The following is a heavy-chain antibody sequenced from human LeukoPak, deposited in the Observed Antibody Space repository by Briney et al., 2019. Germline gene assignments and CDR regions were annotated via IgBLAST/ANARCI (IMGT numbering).Heavy chain of an antibody. D-gene: IGHD6-13*01. CDR2: INPNSGGT. V-gene: IGHV1-2*02. J-gene: IGHJ4*02. Sequence: ASVKVSCKASGYTFTGYYMHWVRQAPGQGLEWMGWINPNSGGTNYAQKFQGRVTMTRDTSISTGYMEPSRLRSDDTAVYYCARDLSLDIAAAVSDYWGQGTLVTVSS. CDR1: GYTFTGYY. CDR3: ARDLSLDIAAAVSDY.